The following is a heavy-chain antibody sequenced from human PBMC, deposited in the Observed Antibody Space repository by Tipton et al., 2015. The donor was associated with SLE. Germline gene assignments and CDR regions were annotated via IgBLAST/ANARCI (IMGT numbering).Heavy chain of an antibody. J-gene: IGHJ6*02. CDR3: ARGLLTWRGAIVGVDV. D-gene: IGHD2-21*01. CDR1: GGSISSYY. Sequence: TLSLTCTVSGGSISSYYWSWIRQPPGKELEWIGYISYGGATNYNPSLKSRVTISVDTAKSQFSLRLTSVTAADTAVYYCARGLLTWRGAIVGVDVWGQGTTVNVSS. V-gene: IGHV4-59*08. CDR2: ISYGGAT.